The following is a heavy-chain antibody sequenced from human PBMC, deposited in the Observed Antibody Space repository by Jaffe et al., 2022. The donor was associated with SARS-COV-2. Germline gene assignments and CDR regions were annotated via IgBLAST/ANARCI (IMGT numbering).Heavy chain of an antibody. Sequence: EVQLVESGGGVLRPGESLRLSCAASGFTFDDYGMSWVRQAPGKGLEWVSGINWNGGSTGYADFVRGRFTISRDNAKNSLYLQVSSLRAEDTALYYCARHRAYCTSTSCLGGQNYYYYGMDVWGQGTTVTVSS. J-gene: IGHJ6*02. D-gene: IGHD2-2*01. V-gene: IGHV3-20*04. CDR1: GFTFDDYG. CDR2: INWNGGST. CDR3: ARHRAYCTSTSCLGGQNYYYYGMDV.